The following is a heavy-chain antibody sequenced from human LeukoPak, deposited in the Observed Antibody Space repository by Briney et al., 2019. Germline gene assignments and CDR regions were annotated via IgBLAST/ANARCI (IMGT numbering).Heavy chain of an antibody. CDR3: ARGGRSPFVSSYDFFRPRGPFDY. J-gene: IGHJ4*02. V-gene: IGHV4-4*02. Sequence: SETLSLTCAVSGGSISSRNWWSWVRQPPGKGLEWIGEIYHSGSTNYNPSLKTRVTISVDTSKNQFSLKLSSVTAADTAVYYCARGGRSPFVSSYDFFRPRGPFDYWGQGTLVTVSS. CDR1: GGSISSRNW. D-gene: IGHD3-3*01. CDR2: IYHSGST.